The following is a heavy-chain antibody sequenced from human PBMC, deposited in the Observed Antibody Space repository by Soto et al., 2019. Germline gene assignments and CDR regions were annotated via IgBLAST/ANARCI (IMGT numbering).Heavy chain of an antibody. Sequence: QVQLQESGPGLVKPSQTLSLTCTVSGGSISSGGYYWSWIRQHPGKGLEGIGYIYYSGSTYYNPSLKSRVTIXVXTXXNQFSLKLSSVTAADTAVYYCARVCGGDCHYGMDVWGQGTTVTVSS. CDR3: ARVCGGDCHYGMDV. V-gene: IGHV4-31*03. CDR2: IYYSGST. D-gene: IGHD2-21*02. CDR1: GGSISSGGYY. J-gene: IGHJ6*02.